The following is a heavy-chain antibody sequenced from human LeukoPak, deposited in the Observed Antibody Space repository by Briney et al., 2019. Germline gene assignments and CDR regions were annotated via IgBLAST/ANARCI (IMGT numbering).Heavy chain of an antibody. CDR2: ISSSSSYI. J-gene: IGHJ4*02. D-gene: IGHD1-26*01. Sequence: GGSLRLSCAASGFTFSSYSMNWVRQAPGKGLEWVSSISSSSSYIYHADSVKGRFTISRDNAKNSLYLQMNSLRAEDTAVYYCATSPRWQWDLLGAFDSWGQGTLVTVSS. V-gene: IGHV3-21*04. CDR3: ATSPRWQWDLLGAFDS. CDR1: GFTFSSYS.